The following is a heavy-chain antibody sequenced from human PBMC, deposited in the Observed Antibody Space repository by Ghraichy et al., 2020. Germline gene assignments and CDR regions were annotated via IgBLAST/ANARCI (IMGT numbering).Heavy chain of an antibody. CDR1: GYTFTSYY. V-gene: IGHV1-46*01. D-gene: IGHD3-10*01. J-gene: IGHJ4*02. Sequence: ASVKVSCKASGYTFTSYYMHWVRQAPGQGLEWMGIINPSGGSTSYAQKFQGRVTMTRDTSTSTVYMELSSLRSEDTAVYYCARVGGSGSYYIKGDLVYWGQGTLVTVSS. CDR2: INPSGGST. CDR3: ARVGGSGSYYIKGDLVY.